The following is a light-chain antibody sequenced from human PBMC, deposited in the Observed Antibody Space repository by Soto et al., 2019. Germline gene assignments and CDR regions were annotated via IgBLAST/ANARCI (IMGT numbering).Light chain of an antibody. Sequence: DIQMTQSPSTLSASVGDGVTITCRASQSISTWLAWYQQKPGKAPKLLIYTASRLESGVPSRFSGSGSGTEFTLTISSLQPDDFATYYCQQYNTYPYTFGQGTNLE. CDR2: TAS. V-gene: IGKV1-5*03. J-gene: IGKJ2*01. CDR1: QSISTW. CDR3: QQYNTYPYT.